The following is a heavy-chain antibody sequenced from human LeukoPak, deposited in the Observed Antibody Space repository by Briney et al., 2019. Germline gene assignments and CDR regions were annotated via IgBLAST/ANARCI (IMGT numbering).Heavy chain of an antibody. Sequence: GGSLRLSCAPSGFSLINCDMHWVRQTPGKGLEWMAFIHYDGSEKYYADSLKGRFTISRGNSKNTLYLQMNSLRGEDTAVYYCARNRVGFYYADAFDMWGQGTMVTVSS. D-gene: IGHD5-24*01. CDR3: ARNRVGFYYADAFDM. V-gene: IGHV3-30*02. CDR1: GFSLINCD. CDR2: IHYDGSEK. J-gene: IGHJ3*02.